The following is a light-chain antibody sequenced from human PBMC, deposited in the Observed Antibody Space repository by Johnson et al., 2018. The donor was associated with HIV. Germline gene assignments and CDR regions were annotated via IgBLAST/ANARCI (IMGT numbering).Light chain of an antibody. CDR2: DNN. CDR1: TSNIGNNY. V-gene: IGLV1-44*01. CDR3: AAWDDSLNGVYV. J-gene: IGLJ1*01. Sequence: QSILTQPPSVSAAPGQKVTISCSGSTSNIGNNYVSWYQQLPGTAPKLLIYDNNQRPSGVPDRFSGSKSCTSASLAISGLQSEDEADYYCAAWDDSLNGVYVFGTGTKVTVL.